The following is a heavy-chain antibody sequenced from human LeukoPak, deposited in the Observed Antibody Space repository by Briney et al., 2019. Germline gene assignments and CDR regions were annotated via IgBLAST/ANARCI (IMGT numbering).Heavy chain of an antibody. CDR3: ASMSIAAAGTPTGY. CDR1: GFTFSSYS. D-gene: IGHD6-13*01. V-gene: IGHV3-48*01. Sequence: GGSLRLSCAASGFTFSSYSMNWVRQAPGKGLEWVSYISSSSSTIYYADSVKGRFTISRDNAKNSLYLQMNSLRAEDTAVYYCASMSIAAAGTPTGYWGQGTLVTVSS. J-gene: IGHJ4*02. CDR2: ISSSSSTI.